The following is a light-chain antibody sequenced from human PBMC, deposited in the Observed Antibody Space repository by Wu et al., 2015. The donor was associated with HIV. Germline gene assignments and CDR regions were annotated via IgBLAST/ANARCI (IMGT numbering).Light chain of an antibody. V-gene: IGKV3-20*01. J-gene: IGKJ2*01. Sequence: EIVLTQSPGTLSLSPGERATLSCRASQSVSSSYLAWYQQEPGQAPRLLIYGASSRATGIPDRFSGSGSGTDFTLTISRLEPEDFAVYYCQQYDTSPDTFGQGTKLEIK. CDR1: QSVSSSY. CDR3: QQYDTSPDT. CDR2: GAS.